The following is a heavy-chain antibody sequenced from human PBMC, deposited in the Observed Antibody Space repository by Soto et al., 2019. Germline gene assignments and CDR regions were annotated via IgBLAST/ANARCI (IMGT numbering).Heavy chain of an antibody. V-gene: IGHV1-18*01. D-gene: IGHD3-22*01. CDR1: GYTFTSYG. CDR3: AIIPHSYYDSSGYHDD. CDR2: ISAYNGNT. J-gene: IGHJ4*02. Sequence: ASVKVSCKASGYTFTSYGISWVRQAPGQGLEWMGWISAYNGNTNYAQKLQGRVTMTTDTSTGTAYMELRSLRSDDTAVYYCAIIPHSYYDSSGYHDDWGQGTLVTVSS.